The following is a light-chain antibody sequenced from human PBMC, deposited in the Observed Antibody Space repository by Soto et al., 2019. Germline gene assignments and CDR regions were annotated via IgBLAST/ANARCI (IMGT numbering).Light chain of an antibody. CDR3: HQYGAPPRT. CDR1: QSVSSN. V-gene: IGKV3-15*01. J-gene: IGKJ1*01. Sequence: EIVRTQSPATLSVSPGEIATLFFRASQSVSSNLAWYQQKPGQAPRLLIYGASTRATGIPARFSGSGSGTEFSFTIRRLEPEDFAIYYCHQYGAPPRTFGQGTKVDIK. CDR2: GAS.